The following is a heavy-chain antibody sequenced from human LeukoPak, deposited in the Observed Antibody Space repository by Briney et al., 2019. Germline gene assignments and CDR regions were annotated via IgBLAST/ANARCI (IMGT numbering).Heavy chain of an antibody. J-gene: IGHJ5*02. CDR1: GGSFSSYY. V-gene: IGHV4-34*01. CDR3: ARRVSSSGCYSDDRKGISDWFDP. Sequence: SETLSLTCAVYGGSFSSYYWSWIRQPPGKGLEWIGEINHSVSTNYNPSLKSRVTISVDTSKNQFSLKLSSVTAADTAVYYCARRVSSSGCYSDDRKGISDWFDPWGQGTLVTVSS. CDR2: INHSVST. D-gene: IGHD6-19*01.